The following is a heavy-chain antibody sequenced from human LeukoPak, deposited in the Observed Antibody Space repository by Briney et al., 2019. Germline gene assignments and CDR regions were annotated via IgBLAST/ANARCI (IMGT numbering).Heavy chain of an antibody. CDR2: IIPIFGTA. J-gene: IGHJ4*02. CDR1: GGTFSSYA. Sequence: SVKLSCKASGGTFSSYAISWVRQAPGQGLEWMGGIIPIFGTANYAKKFQGRVTITADESTSTAYMELSSLRSEDTAVYYCVRDLTYCSSTSCDTGYWGQGTLVTVSS. V-gene: IGHV1-69*01. CDR3: VRDLTYCSSTSCDTGY. D-gene: IGHD2-2*02.